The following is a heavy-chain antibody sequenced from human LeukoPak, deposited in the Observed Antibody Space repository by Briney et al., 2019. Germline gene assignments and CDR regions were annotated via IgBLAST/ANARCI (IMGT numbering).Heavy chain of an antibody. J-gene: IGHJ6*02. CDR3: ARDTPPDIVVVPAVRPMDV. CDR2: INPSGGST. CDR1: GYTFTSYY. Sequence: ASVKVSCKASGYTFTSYYMHWVRQAPGQGLEWMGIINPSGGSTSYAQKFQGRVTITADESTSTAYMELSSLRSEDTAVYYCARDTPPDIVVVPAVRPMDVWGQGTTVTVSS. V-gene: IGHV1-46*01. D-gene: IGHD2-2*01.